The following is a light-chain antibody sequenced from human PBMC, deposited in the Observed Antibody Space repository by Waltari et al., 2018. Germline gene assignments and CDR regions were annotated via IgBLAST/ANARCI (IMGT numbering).Light chain of an antibody. CDR1: QDIRNN. CDR3: QQSNNLPVT. CDR2: EAS. Sequence: DIQMTQSPSSLSASVGERVTITCKANQDIRNNLNWYQQKPGKAPNLLILEASTLETGVPSRFSGSGFGRDFSFTISSLQSEDIATYFCQQSNNLPVTFGPGTKVNIK. J-gene: IGKJ3*01. V-gene: IGKV1-33*01.